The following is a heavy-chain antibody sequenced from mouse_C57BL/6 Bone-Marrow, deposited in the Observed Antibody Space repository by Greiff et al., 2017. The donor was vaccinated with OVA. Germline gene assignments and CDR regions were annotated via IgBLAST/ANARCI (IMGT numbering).Heavy chain of an antibody. CDR2: IHPNSGST. Sequence: QVQLQQPGAELVKPGASVKLSCKASGYTFTSYWMHWVKQRPGQGLEWIGMIHPNSGSTNYNEKFKSKATLTVDKSSSTAYMQLSSLTSEDSAVYYCARGDYYGSSYALGYFDVWGTGTTVTVSS. CDR3: ARGDYYGSSYALGYFDV. D-gene: IGHD1-1*01. V-gene: IGHV1-64*01. CDR1: GYTFTSYW. J-gene: IGHJ1*03.